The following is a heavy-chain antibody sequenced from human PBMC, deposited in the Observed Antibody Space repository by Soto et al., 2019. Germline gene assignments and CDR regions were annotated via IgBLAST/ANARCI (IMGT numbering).Heavy chain of an antibody. D-gene: IGHD3-10*01. Sequence: LRLSCAASGFTFSSYAMHWVRQAPGKGLEWVAVISYDGSNKYYADSVKGRFTISRDNSKNTLYLQMNSLRAEDTAVYYCARSRRGQGRNWFDPWGQGTLVTVSS. V-gene: IGHV3-30-3*01. J-gene: IGHJ5*02. CDR3: ARSRRGQGRNWFDP. CDR2: ISYDGSNK. CDR1: GFTFSSYA.